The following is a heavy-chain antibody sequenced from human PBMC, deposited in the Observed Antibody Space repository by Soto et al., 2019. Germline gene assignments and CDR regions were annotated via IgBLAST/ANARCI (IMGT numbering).Heavy chain of an antibody. J-gene: IGHJ4*02. V-gene: IGHV4-39*07. D-gene: IGHD5-12*01. CDR2: IYYSGST. CDR1: GGSISSSSYY. CDR3: ARGVATIDY. Sequence: SETLSLTCTVSGGSISSSSYYWGWIRQPPGKGLEWIGSIYYSGSTYYNPSLKSRVTISVDTSKNQFSLKLSSVTAADTAVYYCARGVATIDYWGQGTLVTVSS.